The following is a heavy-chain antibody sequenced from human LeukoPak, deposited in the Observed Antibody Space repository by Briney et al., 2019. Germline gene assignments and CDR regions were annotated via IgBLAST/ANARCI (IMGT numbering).Heavy chain of an antibody. J-gene: IGHJ4*02. CDR1: GFTFSSYE. Sequence: GGSLRLSCAASGFTFSSYEMNWVRQAPGKGPEWVSYISSSGSTIYYADSVKGRFTISRDNAKNSLYLQMNSLRAEDTAVYYCVVVVAAMDFDYWGQGTLVTVSS. CDR2: ISSSGSTI. CDR3: VVVVAAMDFDY. V-gene: IGHV3-48*03. D-gene: IGHD2-15*01.